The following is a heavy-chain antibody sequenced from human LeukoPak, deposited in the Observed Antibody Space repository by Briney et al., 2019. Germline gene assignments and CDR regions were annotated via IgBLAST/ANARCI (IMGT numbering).Heavy chain of an antibody. CDR2: INPNSGGT. J-gene: IGHJ4*02. V-gene: IGHV1-2*02. D-gene: IGHD3-22*01. CDR1: GYTFTGYY. CDR3: ARLPINYYDSSGYPFDY. Sequence: GASVKVSCKASGYTFTGYYMHWVRQAPGQGLEWMGWINPNSGGTNYAQKFQGRVTMTRDTSISTAYMELSRLRSDDTAVYYCARLPINYYDSSGYPFDYWGQGTLATVSS.